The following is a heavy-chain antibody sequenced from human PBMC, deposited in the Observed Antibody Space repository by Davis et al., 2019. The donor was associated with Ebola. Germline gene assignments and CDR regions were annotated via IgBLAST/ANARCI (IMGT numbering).Heavy chain of an antibody. J-gene: IGHJ6*02. CDR3: TLRGYGMDV. Sequence: GESLKISCAASGFTFSSYGMYWVRQAPGKGLEWVAVIAHDGSNEYYADSVKGRFTISRDDSKSIAYLQMNSLKTEDTAVYYCTLRGYGMDVWGQGTTVTVSS. V-gene: IGHV3-30*03. D-gene: IGHD2/OR15-2a*01. CDR1: GFTFSSYG. CDR2: IAHDGSNE.